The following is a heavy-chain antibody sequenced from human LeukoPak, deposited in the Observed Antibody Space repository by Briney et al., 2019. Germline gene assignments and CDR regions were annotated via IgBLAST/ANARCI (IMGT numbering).Heavy chain of an antibody. CDR1: GGSISSSSYY. CDR3: ARHLYVEQQLAWYYFDY. J-gene: IGHJ4*02. V-gene: IGHV4-39*01. D-gene: IGHD6-13*01. CDR2: IYYSGST. Sequence: SETLSLTCTVSGGSISSSSYYWGWIRQPPGKGLEWIGSIYYSGSTYYNPSLKSRVTISVDTSKNQFSLKLSSVTAADTAVYYCARHLYVEQQLAWYYFDYWGQGTLVTVSS.